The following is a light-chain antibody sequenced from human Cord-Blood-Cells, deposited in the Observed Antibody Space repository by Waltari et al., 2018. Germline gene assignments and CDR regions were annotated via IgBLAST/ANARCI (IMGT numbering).Light chain of an antibody. CDR1: ASPKQY. CDR3: YSTDSSGNHRV. J-gene: IGLJ3*02. Sequence: SYDLTQPPSVSVSPGPTARITCSGDASPKQYAYLYHQKSGQAPVLVIYEDSKRPSGIPERFSGSSSGTMATLTISGAQVEDEADYYCYSTDSSGNHRVFGGGTKLTVL. CDR2: EDS. V-gene: IGLV3-10*01.